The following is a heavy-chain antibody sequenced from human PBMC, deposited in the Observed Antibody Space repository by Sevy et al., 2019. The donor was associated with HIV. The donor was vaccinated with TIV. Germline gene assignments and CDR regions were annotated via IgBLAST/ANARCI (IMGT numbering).Heavy chain of an antibody. CDR1: GYSISSGYY. Sequence: SETLSLTCTVSGYSISSGYYWGWIRQPRGKGLEWIGCMYHSGSTYYNPSLKSRVTISVDTSKNQFSLKLSSVTAADTAVYYCARSPGVFAVVINPRGDWYFDLWGRGTLVTVSS. D-gene: IGHD3-3*01. CDR3: ARSPGVFAVVINPRGDWYFDL. V-gene: IGHV4-38-2*02. CDR2: MYHSGST. J-gene: IGHJ2*01.